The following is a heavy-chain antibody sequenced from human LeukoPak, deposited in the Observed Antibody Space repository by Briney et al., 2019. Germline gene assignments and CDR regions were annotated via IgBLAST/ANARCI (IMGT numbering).Heavy chain of an antibody. CDR2: IGSPGET. J-gene: IGHJ4*02. Sequence: GGSLRLSCAASGFDFSICAMTWVRQAPGKGLEWFASIGSPGETYYADSVKGRFAVSRENSQNTVFLQLTSLTAEDTAIYYCAKDATPGNSIWDYFAYWGQGALVTVSS. CDR3: AKDATPGNSIWDYFAY. CDR1: GFDFSICA. D-gene: IGHD2-15*01. V-gene: IGHV3-23*01.